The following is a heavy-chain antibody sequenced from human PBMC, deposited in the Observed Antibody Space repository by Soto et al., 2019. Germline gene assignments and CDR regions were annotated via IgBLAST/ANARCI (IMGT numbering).Heavy chain of an antibody. CDR2: VWYDGSYE. J-gene: IGHJ6*02. V-gene: IGHV3-33*01. CDR1: RFTFNVYG. Sequence: PGGSLRLSCAASRFTFNVYGMHWVRQAPGKGLEWVAVVWYDGSYEYYADSVKGRFTISRDNSKSTLYLQMNSLRAEDTAVYYCARQKSSAVGMDVWGQVTTVTVSS. CDR3: ARQKSSAVGMDV. D-gene: IGHD6-25*01.